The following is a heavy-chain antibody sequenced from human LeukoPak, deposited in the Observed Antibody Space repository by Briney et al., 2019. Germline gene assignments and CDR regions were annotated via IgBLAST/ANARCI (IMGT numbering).Heavy chain of an antibody. CDR3: AKDLVVSSWSHGFDY. CDR2: ISYDGSDK. D-gene: IGHD6-13*01. CDR1: GFTFTSYG. J-gene: IGHJ4*02. Sequence: SGGSLRLSCAASGFTFTSYGMQWVRQAPGKGLEWVAVISYDGSDKSYADSVKGRFTISRDNSKNTLYLQMNSLRAEDTAVYYCAKDLVVSSWSHGFDYWGQGTLVTVSS. V-gene: IGHV3-30*18.